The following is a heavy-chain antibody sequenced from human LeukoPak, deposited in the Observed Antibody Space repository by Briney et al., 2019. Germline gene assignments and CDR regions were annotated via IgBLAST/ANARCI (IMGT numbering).Heavy chain of an antibody. CDR1: GFTFNYAW. CDR3: STGIAVATVGY. V-gene: IGHV3-15*01. D-gene: IGHD6-19*01. CDR2: IKSKTDGGTT. J-gene: IGHJ4*02. Sequence: GGSLILSCAASGFTFNYAWMSWVRQAPGKGLEWVGRIKSKTDGGTTDYAAPLKGRFTISRDDSKNTLYLQLNNLKTEDTAVYYCSTGIAVATVGYWGQGTLVIVSS.